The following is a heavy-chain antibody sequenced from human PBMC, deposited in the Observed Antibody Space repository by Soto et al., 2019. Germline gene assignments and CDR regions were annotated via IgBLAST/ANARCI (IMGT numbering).Heavy chain of an antibody. CDR2: ISWNSGSI. CDR3: AKDCMGGGYWSGYFDY. D-gene: IGHD2-15*01. Sequence: VQLVESGGGLVQPGRSLRLSCAASGFTLDDYAMHWVRQAPGKGLEWVSGISWNSGSIGYVDAVKGRFTISRDNAKNSLYLQMNSLRAEDTALYYCAKDCMGGGYWSGYFDYWGQGTLVTVSS. J-gene: IGHJ4*02. CDR1: GFTLDDYA. V-gene: IGHV3-9*01.